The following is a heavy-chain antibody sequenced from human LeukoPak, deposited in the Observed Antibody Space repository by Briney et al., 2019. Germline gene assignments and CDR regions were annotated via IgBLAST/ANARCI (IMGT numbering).Heavy chain of an antibody. J-gene: IGHJ5*02. CDR1: GYTFTSYD. CDR3: ATPAERFGEFDP. CDR2: MNPNSGNT. D-gene: IGHD3-10*01. Sequence: ASVKVSCKASGYTFTSYDINWVRQATGQGLEWMGWMNPNSGNTGYAQKFQGRVTMTRNTSISTAYMELSSLRSEDTAVYYCATPAERFGEFDPWGQGTLFTVSS. V-gene: IGHV1-8*01.